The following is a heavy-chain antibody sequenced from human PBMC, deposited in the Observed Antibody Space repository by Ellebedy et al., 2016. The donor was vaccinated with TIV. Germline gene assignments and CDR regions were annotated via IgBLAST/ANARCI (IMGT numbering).Heavy chain of an antibody. CDR2: ISAYNGNT. V-gene: IGHV1-18*01. Sequence: ASVKVSCKASGYTFTSYGISWVRQAPGQGLEWMGWISAYNGNTNYAQKFQGRVTMTEDTSTDTAYMELSSLRSEDTAVYYCATVDSNSWYVNWGQGTLVTVSS. D-gene: IGHD6-13*01. CDR3: ATVDSNSWYVN. CDR1: GYTFTSYG. J-gene: IGHJ4*02.